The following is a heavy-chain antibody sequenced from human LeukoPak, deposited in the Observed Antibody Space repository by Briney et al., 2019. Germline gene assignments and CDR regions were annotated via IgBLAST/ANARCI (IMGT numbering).Heavy chain of an antibody. J-gene: IGHJ5*02. CDR2: ISPSGGST. V-gene: IGHV1-46*02. CDR1: GCTLNGLY. CDR3: ARDNSVRDEAWWFNP. Sequence: ASVKVSCKVSGCTLNGLYMHWVRRAPGQGPEWMGVISPSGGSTTYAQKFQGRVTLTRDMSTSTDYLELSSLRSEDTAVYYCARDNSVRDEAWWFNPWGQGTLVTVSS. D-gene: IGHD5-24*01.